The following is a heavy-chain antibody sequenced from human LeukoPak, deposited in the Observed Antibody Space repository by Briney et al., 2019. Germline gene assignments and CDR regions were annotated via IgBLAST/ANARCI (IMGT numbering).Heavy chain of an antibody. J-gene: IGHJ3*02. CDR1: GGSISSGCYS. D-gene: IGHD3-22*01. CDR2: IYHSGST. CDR3: ARGGMVYYYDSSGYHDAFDI. V-gene: IGHV4-30-2*01. Sequence: SETLSLTCAVSGGSISSGCYSWSWIRQPPGKGLEWIGYIYHSGSTYYNPSLKSRVTISVDRSKNQFSLKLSFVTAADTAVYYCARGGMVYYYDSSGYHDAFDIWGQGTMVTVSS.